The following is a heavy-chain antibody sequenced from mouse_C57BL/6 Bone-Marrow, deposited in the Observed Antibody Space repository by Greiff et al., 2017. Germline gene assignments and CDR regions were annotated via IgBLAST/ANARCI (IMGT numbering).Heavy chain of an antibody. CDR2: INPSSGYT. CDR1: GYTFTSYT. D-gene: IGHD1-1*01. J-gene: IGHJ3*01. V-gene: IGHV1-4*01. Sequence: VQLVESGAELARPGASVKMSCKASGYTFTSYTMHWVKQRPGQGLEWIGYINPSSGYTKYNQKFKDKATLTADKSSSTAYMQLSSLTSEDAAVYYCAFDGSSAWFAYWGQWTLVTVSA. CDR3: AFDGSSAWFAY.